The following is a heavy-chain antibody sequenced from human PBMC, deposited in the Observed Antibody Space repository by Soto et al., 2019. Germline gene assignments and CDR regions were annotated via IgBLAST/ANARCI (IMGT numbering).Heavy chain of an antibody. Sequence: EVQLLESGGGLVQPGGSLRLSCAASGFTFSSYAMSWVRQAPGKGLEWVSAISGSGGSTYYADSVKGRFTISRDNSKNTLYLQMNSLRAEDTAVYYCANSGWGVAAAGYYFDYWGQGTLVTVSS. CDR2: ISGSGGST. CDR1: GFTFSSYA. D-gene: IGHD2-15*01. CDR3: ANSGWGVAAAGYYFDY. J-gene: IGHJ4*02. V-gene: IGHV3-23*01.